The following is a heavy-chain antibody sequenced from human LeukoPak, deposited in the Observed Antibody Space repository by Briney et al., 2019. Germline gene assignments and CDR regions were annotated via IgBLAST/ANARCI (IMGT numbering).Heavy chain of an antibody. CDR3: ARGVDTVTNFDY. Sequence: GASVKVSCKASGYTFTRYDINWVRQATGQGLEWMGWMNPNSGNTGYAQKFQGRVTMTRNTSISTAYMELSSLRSEDTAVYYCARGVDTVTNFDYWGQGTLVTVSS. J-gene: IGHJ4*02. V-gene: IGHV1-8*01. D-gene: IGHD5-18*01. CDR1: GYTFTRYD. CDR2: MNPNSGNT.